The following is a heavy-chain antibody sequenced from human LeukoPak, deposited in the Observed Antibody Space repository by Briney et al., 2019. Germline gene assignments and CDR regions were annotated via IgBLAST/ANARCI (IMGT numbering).Heavy chain of an antibody. CDR1: GGSISSSSYY. J-gene: IGHJ5*02. CDR3: ASTATKRRIFGVAYWFDP. Sequence: KPSETLSLTCTVSGGSISSSSYYWGWIRQPPRKGLEWIGSIYYSGSTYYNPSLKSRVTISVDTSKNQFSLKLSSVTAADTAVYYCASTATKRRIFGVAYWFDPWGRGTLVTVSS. V-gene: IGHV4-39*01. CDR2: IYYSGST. D-gene: IGHD3-3*01.